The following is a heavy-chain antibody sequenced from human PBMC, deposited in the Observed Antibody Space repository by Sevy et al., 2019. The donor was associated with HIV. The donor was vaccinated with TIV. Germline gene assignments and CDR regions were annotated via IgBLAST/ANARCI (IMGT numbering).Heavy chain of an antibody. V-gene: IGHV3-23*01. D-gene: IGHD3-10*01. CDR3: ARVAGSGTYYSGDFDY. CDR1: EFSFSSYA. Sequence: GGSLRLSCAASEFSFSSYAMSWVRQAPGKGLEWVSGISGSGITTYYADSVKGRFTISRDNSKNTLHLQMNSLRAEDTAVYYCARVAGSGTYYSGDFDYWGQGTLVTVSS. J-gene: IGHJ4*02. CDR2: ISGSGITT.